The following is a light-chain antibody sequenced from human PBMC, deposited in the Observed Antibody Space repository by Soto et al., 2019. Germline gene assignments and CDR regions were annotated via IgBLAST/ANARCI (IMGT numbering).Light chain of an antibody. Sequence: QSVLTQPASVSGSPGQSITISCTGTSSDVGTYNLVSWYQQHPGKAPKLMIYEATNRPSGVSYRFSGSKSGNTASLTISGVQAEDEAAYYCCSYSSGSTPHGVFGGGTKLTVL. CDR2: EAT. V-gene: IGLV2-23*01. J-gene: IGLJ2*01. CDR1: SSDVGTYNL. CDR3: CSYSSGSTPHGV.